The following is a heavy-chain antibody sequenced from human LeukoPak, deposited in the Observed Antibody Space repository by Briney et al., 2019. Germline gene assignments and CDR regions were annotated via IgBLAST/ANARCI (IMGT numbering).Heavy chain of an antibody. CDR3: AKDSEWELQADAFDI. CDR2: ISGSGGST. Sequence: GGSLRLSCAASGFTFSSYAISWVRQAPGKGLEWVSAISGSGGSTYYADSVKGRFTISRDNSKNTLYLQMNSLRAEDTAVYYCAKDSEWELQADAFDIWGQGTMVTVSS. V-gene: IGHV3-23*01. CDR1: GFTFSSYA. J-gene: IGHJ3*02. D-gene: IGHD1-26*01.